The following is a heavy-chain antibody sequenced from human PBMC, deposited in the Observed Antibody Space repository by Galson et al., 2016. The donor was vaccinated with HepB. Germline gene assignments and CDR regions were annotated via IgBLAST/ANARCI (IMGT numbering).Heavy chain of an antibody. J-gene: IGHJ4*03. CDR1: GFSFSTHS. D-gene: IGHD4-17*01. V-gene: IGHV3-21*01. Sequence: SLRLSCAASGFSFSTHSMDWVRQAPGKGLEWVSYISSSSSYISYADSVKGRFTISRDNAKNSLYLQLNSLRAEDTAVYYCAREPHDFGDYGVDYWGQGTTVNVSS. CDR2: ISSSSSYI. CDR3: AREPHDFGDYGVDY.